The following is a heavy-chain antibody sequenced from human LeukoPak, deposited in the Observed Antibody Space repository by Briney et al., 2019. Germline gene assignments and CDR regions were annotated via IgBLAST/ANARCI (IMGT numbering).Heavy chain of an antibody. J-gene: IGHJ4*02. Sequence: GGSLRLSCAASGFTFSSYAMSWVRQAPGKGLEWVSSISGSDGSTYYADSVKGRFTISRDSSKNTLYLQMNSLRAEDTAVYYCAKVGPSGSSYYDFWSANYWGQGTLVTVSS. CDR1: GFTFSSYA. V-gene: IGHV3-23*01. D-gene: IGHD3-3*01. CDR2: ISGSDGST. CDR3: AKVGPSGSSYYDFWSANY.